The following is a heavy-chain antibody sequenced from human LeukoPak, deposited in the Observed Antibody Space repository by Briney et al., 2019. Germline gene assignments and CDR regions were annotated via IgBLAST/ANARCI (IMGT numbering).Heavy chain of an antibody. V-gene: IGHV3-33*01. CDR2: IWYDGANK. Sequence: GGSLRLSCAASGFTFSTYGMHWFRRAPAKGLEWVAAIWYDGANKYYADSLKGRFTITRDNSKNTLYLQMNSLRAEDTAVYYCARGAFYYESSGYSSGSFDIGGQGTMVTVSS. CDR3: ARGAFYYESSGYSSGSFDI. D-gene: IGHD3-22*01. J-gene: IGHJ3*02. CDR1: GFTFSTYG.